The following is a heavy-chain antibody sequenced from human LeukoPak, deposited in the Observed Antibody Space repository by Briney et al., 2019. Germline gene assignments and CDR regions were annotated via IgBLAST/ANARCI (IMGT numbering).Heavy chain of an antibody. CDR1: GFTFSTYD. V-gene: IGHV3-23*01. D-gene: IGHD5-18*01. CDR2: ISGTHAGRQGTT. Sequence: GGSLRLSCAASGFTFSTYDMSWVHQTPGKGLEWVSAISGTHAGRQGTTYYADSVKGRFTISRDDSKNTLYLQMHSLRAEDPAIYFCAKGGYFSYDMWGQGTKVTVSP. CDR3: AKGGYFSYDM. J-gene: IGHJ3*02.